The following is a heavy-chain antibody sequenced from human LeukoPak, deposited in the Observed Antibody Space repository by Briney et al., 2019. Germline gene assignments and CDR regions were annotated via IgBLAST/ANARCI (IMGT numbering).Heavy chain of an antibody. V-gene: IGHV3-23*01. J-gene: IGHJ4*02. CDR1: GFTLSNNA. CDR3: AKDRVDGSGSQFDS. D-gene: IGHD3-10*01. CDR2: ISGSGAMT. Sequence: GGSLRLSCAASGFTLSNNAMAWVRQAPGKGLEWVSSISGSGAMTYYADSVKGRSTISRDNAMDTIYLQMNSLRVDDTAVYYCAKDRVDGSGSQFDSWGQGTLVTVSS.